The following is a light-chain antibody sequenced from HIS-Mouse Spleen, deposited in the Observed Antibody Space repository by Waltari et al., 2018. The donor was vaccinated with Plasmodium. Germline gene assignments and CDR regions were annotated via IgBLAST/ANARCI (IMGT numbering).Light chain of an antibody. CDR2: DAS. CDR3: QQYNNPRTT. V-gene: IGKV3-11*01. CDR1: QSVSSY. J-gene: IGKJ2*01. Sequence: EIVLTQSPATLSLSPGERATISCSASQSVSSYLAWYQQKPGQAPRLLIYDASNRATGIPARFSGSGSGTEFTLTISSLQSEDFAVYYCQQYNNPRTTFGQGTKLEIK.